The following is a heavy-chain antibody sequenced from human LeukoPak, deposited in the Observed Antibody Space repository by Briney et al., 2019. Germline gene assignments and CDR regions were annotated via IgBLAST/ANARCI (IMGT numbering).Heavy chain of an antibody. CDR2: ISSSSSTI. CDR1: GCTFSSSS. Sequence: GGSLRLSCAAAGCTFSSSSMNWVRKAPGKGLEWVSYISSSSSTIFYADSVKGRFTISRDNAKNSLYLQMNSLRADDTAVYYCARGRFIAAGVIDYWGQGTLVTVSS. J-gene: IGHJ4*02. D-gene: IGHD6-13*01. CDR3: ARGRFIAAGVIDY. V-gene: IGHV3-48*04.